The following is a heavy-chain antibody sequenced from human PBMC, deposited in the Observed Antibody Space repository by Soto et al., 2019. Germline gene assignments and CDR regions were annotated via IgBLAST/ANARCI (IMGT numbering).Heavy chain of an antibody. CDR1: GGSISSYY. J-gene: IGHJ6*03. V-gene: IGHV4-59*08. CDR3: ARHGDYDILTGFIYYYMDV. D-gene: IGHD3-9*01. CDR2: IYYSGST. Sequence: SETLSLTCTVSGGSISSYYWSWIRQPPGKGLEWIGYIYYSGSTNYNPSLKSRVTISVDTSKNQFSLKLSSVTAADTAVYYCARHGDYDILTGFIYYYMDVWGKGTTVTVSS.